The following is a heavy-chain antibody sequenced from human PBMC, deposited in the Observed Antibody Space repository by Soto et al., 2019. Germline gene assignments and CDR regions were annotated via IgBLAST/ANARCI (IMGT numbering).Heavy chain of an antibody. D-gene: IGHD2-2*01. Sequence: PGGSLRLSGVASGFSFSTYDMHWVRQATGKGLEWVSAIDTVGDTWYAGSVKGRFTISRENSKNSLYLQMDSLRAGDTAVYYCVREIVPAASHFYYGLDVWGQGTTVTVSS. V-gene: IGHV3-13*01. CDR1: GFSFSTYD. CDR3: VREIVPAASHFYYGLDV. J-gene: IGHJ6*02. CDR2: IDTVGDT.